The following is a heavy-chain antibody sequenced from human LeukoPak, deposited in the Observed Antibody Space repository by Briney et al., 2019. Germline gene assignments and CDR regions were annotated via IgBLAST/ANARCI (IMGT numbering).Heavy chain of an antibody. J-gene: IGHJ3*02. CDR1: GFTFTNYA. V-gene: IGHV3-23*01. D-gene: IGHD3-22*01. Sequence: GGSLRLSCAAPGFTFTNYAMSWVRQAPGKGLESVSTISGSGGTTYYAGSLKGRFSISRDTSKNTLYLQMNSLRAEDTAVYYCARQRYYYDTSVLDAFDIWGQGTMVTVSS. CDR3: ARQRYYYDTSVLDAFDI. CDR2: ISGSGGTT.